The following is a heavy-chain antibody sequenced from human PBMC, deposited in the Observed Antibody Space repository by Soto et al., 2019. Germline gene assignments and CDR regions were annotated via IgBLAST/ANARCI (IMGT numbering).Heavy chain of an antibody. Sequence: GGSLRLSCAAFGFTFSSYSMNWVRQAPGKGLEWVSSISSSSSYIYYADSVKGRFTISRDNAKNSLYLQMNSLRAEDTAVYYCARDSVGYGDYVGYFDYWGQGTLVTVSS. V-gene: IGHV3-21*01. J-gene: IGHJ4*02. CDR3: ARDSVGYGDYVGYFDY. CDR1: GFTFSSYS. CDR2: ISSSSSYI. D-gene: IGHD4-17*01.